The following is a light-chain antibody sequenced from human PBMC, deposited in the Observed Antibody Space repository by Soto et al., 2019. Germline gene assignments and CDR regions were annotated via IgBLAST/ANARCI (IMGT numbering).Light chain of an antibody. J-gene: IGKJ1*01. CDR1: QGISNY. CDR2: AAS. Sequence: DIQMTQSPSSLSASVGDRVTITCRASQGISNYLAWYHQKPGTAPKLLISAASTLQTGVPSRFSGGGSGTDFTLTISSLQPEDVATYYCQKYNSAPWTFGQGTKVDI. V-gene: IGKV1-27*01. CDR3: QKYNSAPWT.